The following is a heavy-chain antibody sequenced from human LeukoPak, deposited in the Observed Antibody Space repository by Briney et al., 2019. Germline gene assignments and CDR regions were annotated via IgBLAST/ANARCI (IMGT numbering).Heavy chain of an antibody. J-gene: IGHJ3*02. CDR1: GYTLTELS. CDR2: FDPEDGET. CDR3: ATALGYCSSTSCYTGAFDI. Sequence: ASVKVSCKVSGYTLTELSMHWVRQAPGKGLEWMGGFDPEDGETIYAQKFQGRVTMTEDTSTDTAYMELSSLRSEDTAVYYRATALGYCSSTSCYTGAFDIWGQGTMVTVSS. D-gene: IGHD2-2*02. V-gene: IGHV1-24*01.